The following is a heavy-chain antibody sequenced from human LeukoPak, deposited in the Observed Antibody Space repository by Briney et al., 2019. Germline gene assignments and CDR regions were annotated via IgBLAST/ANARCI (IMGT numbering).Heavy chain of an antibody. CDR2: IYTGGSI. Sequence: SETLSLTCTVSGGSISSYYWSWIRQSAGKRLEWIGRIYTGGSINYNPSLKSRVTMSEDTSKNQCSLKLSSVTAADTAMYYCARAPVAGYFDYWGQGTLVTVSS. V-gene: IGHV4-4*07. D-gene: IGHD6-19*01. J-gene: IGHJ4*02. CDR1: GGSISSYY. CDR3: ARAPVAGYFDY.